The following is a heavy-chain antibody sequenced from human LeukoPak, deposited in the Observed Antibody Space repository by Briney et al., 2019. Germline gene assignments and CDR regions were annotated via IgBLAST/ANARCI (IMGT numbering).Heavy chain of an antibody. Sequence: GGSLRLSCAASGFTFSSYSMNWVRQAPGKGLEWVSYISSSSSTIYYADSVKGRFTISRDNAKNSLYLQMNSLRAEDTAVYYCARDLTRSSRFYYYYMDVWGKGTTVTVSS. CDR2: ISSSSSTI. CDR3: ARDLTRSSRFYYYYMDV. D-gene: IGHD6-6*01. CDR1: GFTFSSYS. V-gene: IGHV3-48*01. J-gene: IGHJ6*03.